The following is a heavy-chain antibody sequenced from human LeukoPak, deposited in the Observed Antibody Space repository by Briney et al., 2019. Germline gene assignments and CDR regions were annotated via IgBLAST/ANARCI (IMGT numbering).Heavy chain of an antibody. V-gene: IGHV5-51*01. CDR3: ARFIFPGYSSGWYLGGYYYYYGMDV. Sequence: GESLRISCQGFGYTFTTSWIGWVRQLPGKGLEWMAIIYAGNSDTKYSPSFQDQVTISADKSISTASLQWSRLKASDTAMYYCARFIFPGYSSGWYLGGYYYYYGMDVWGQGTTVTVSS. CDR2: IYAGNSDT. D-gene: IGHD6-19*01. CDR1: GYTFTTSW. J-gene: IGHJ6*02.